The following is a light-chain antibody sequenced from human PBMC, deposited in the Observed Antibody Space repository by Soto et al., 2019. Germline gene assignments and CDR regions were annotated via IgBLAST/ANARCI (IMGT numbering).Light chain of an antibody. V-gene: IGKV3-15*01. CDR1: QSVSSN. J-gene: IGKJ4*01. CDR2: GAS. Sequence: EIVMTQSPATLPVYPGERATLSCRPSQSVSSNLAWYQQKPGQAPSLLIYGASTRATGISARFSGSGYGTEFTLTIRSLQSEDFAVYFCQQCRNWPLTFGGGTKV. CDR3: QQCRNWPLT.